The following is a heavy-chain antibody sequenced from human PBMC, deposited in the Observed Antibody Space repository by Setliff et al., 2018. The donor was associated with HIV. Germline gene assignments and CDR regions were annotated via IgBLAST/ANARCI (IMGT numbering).Heavy chain of an antibody. CDR1: GGSISPTNYY. CDR3: ARGSRQLTIFGVVFKTNYYFMDV. J-gene: IGHJ6*03. CDR2: IYYSGST. Sequence: KTSETLSLTCIVSGGSISPTNYYWGWIRQPPGKGLEWIGSIYYSGSTNYNPSLKSRVTISVDTSKNQFSLTLNSVTAADTAVYYCARGSRQLTIFGVVFKTNYYFMDVWGKGTAVTVSS. V-gene: IGHV4-39*07. D-gene: IGHD3-3*01.